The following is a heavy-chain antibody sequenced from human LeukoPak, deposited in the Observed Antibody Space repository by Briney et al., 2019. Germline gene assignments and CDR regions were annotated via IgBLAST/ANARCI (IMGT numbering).Heavy chain of an antibody. Sequence: GGSLRLSCAATGFTFKDYGMHWVRQPPGKGLEWVSSINWNGGGTDYADSVKGRFTISRDNAKNSLYLQLSSLRPEDTALYYCAKHMRATNTYSFFGLDVWGQGTLVTVSS. CDR2: INWNGGGT. D-gene: IGHD1-26*01. V-gene: IGHV3-9*01. CDR3: AKHMRATNTYSFFGLDV. CDR1: GFTFKDYG. J-gene: IGHJ4*02.